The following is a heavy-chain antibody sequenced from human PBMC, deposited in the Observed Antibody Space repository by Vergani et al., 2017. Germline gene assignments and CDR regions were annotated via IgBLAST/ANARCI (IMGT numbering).Heavy chain of an antibody. J-gene: IGHJ4*02. V-gene: IGHV3-30*02. CDR3: AKAGDTAMADLDY. CDR1: GFTFSSYG. CDR2: IRYDGSNK. D-gene: IGHD5-18*01. Sequence: QVQLVESGGGVVQPGGSLRLSCAASGFTFSSYGMHWVRQAPGKGLEWVAFIRYDGSNKYYADSVKGRFTISRDNSKNTLYLQMNSLRAEDTAVYYCAKAGDTAMADLDYWGQGTLVTVSS.